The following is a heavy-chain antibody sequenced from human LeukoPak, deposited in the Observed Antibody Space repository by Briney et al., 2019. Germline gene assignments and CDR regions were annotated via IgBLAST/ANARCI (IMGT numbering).Heavy chain of an antibody. J-gene: IGHJ5*02. Sequence: ASVKVSCKASGYTFTSYYMHWVRQAPGQGLEWMGIINPSGGSTSYAQKFQGSVTMTRDTSTSTVYMELSSLRSEDTAVYYCARALNDDYGDYGANWFDPWGQGTLVTVSS. CDR2: INPSGGST. D-gene: IGHD4-17*01. V-gene: IGHV1-46*01. CDR1: GYTFTSYY. CDR3: ARALNDDYGDYGANWFDP.